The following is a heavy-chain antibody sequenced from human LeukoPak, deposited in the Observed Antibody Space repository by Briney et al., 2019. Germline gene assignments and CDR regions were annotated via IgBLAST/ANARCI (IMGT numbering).Heavy chain of an antibody. J-gene: IGHJ6*02. V-gene: IGHV4-34*01. CDR2: INHSGST. Sequence: PSETLSLTCAVYGGSFSGYYWSWMRQPPGKGLEWIGEINHSGSTNYNPSLKSRGTISVHTSKNQFSLKLSSVTAAATAVYYCAREGRWEMAIDEINYYYGMDVWGEGPTVTVS. CDR3: AREGRWEMAIDEINYYYGMDV. D-gene: IGHD5-24*01. CDR1: GGSFSGYY.